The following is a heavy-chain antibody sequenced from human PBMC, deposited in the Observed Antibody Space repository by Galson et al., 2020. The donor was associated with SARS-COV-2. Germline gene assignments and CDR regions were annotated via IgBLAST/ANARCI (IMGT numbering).Heavy chain of an antibody. CDR3: ARAGDYIWGTYRIDY. V-gene: IGHV3-30*04. Sequence: GESLKISCVASGFTFSNYAMLWVRQAPGKGLAWVAHISYDGSKTYYADSVKGRFTISRDNSKTTLYLQMDSLRADDTAVNYCARAGDYIWGTYRIDYWGQGAQVTVSS. CDR2: ISYDGSKT. J-gene: IGHJ4*02. D-gene: IGHD3-16*02. CDR1: GFTFSNYA.